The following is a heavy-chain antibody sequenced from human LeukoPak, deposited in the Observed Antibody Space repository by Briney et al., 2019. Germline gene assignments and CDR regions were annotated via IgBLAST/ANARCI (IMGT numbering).Heavy chain of an antibody. CDR3: ARQPVATAGYYFDY. Sequence: GGSLRLSCAASGXTFSNAWMSWVRQAPGKGLEWVAVISYDGKNKCYADSVKGRFTISRDNSKNTPYLQVNSLRNEDTAVYYCARQPVATAGYYFDYWGQGTLVIVSS. CDR1: GXTFSNAW. CDR2: ISYDGKNK. V-gene: IGHV3-30*03. D-gene: IGHD5-12*01. J-gene: IGHJ4*02.